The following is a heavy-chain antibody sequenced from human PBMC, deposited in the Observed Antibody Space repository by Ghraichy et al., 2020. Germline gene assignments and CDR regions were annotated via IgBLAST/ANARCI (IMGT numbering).Heavy chain of an antibody. Sequence: GGSLRLSCGASGFIFSNYWMTWVRQAPGKGLEWVANIKEDESERHYVDSVKGRFTISRDNAKNSLYLQMNSLRAEDTAVYYCARDPSPGAGDNSDYYYDVLDVWGQGTMVTVSS. J-gene: IGHJ3*01. CDR1: GFIFSNYW. CDR3: ARDPSPGAGDNSDYYYDVLDV. CDR2: IKEDESER. D-gene: IGHD3-22*01. V-gene: IGHV3-7*01.